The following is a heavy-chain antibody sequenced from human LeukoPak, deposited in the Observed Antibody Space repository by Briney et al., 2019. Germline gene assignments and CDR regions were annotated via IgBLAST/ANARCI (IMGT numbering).Heavy chain of an antibody. CDR3: AREQWLVRERRVAYFDY. D-gene: IGHD6-19*01. CDR1: GFTFSSYW. CDR2: IGSSGTTI. J-gene: IGHJ4*02. V-gene: IGHV3-48*04. Sequence: PGGSLRLSCAASGFTFSSYWMHWVRQAPGKGLEWVSFIGSSGTTIYYADSVKGRFTISRDNAKNSLYLQMNSLRAEDTAVYYCAREQWLVRERRVAYFDYWGQGTLVTVSS.